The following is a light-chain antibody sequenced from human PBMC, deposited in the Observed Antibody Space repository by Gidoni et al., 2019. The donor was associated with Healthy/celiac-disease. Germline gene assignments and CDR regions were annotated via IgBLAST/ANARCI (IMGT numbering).Light chain of an antibody. CDR1: QGISSY. CDR2: AAS. Sequence: DIQLTQSPSFLSASVGDRVTITCRASQGISSYLAWYQQKPGKAPKLLIYAASTLQGGVPSRFSGSGSGTEFTLTMRSLQPEDFATYYCQQLNSNLQTFGGGTKVEIK. J-gene: IGKJ4*01. V-gene: IGKV1-9*01. CDR3: QQLNSNLQT.